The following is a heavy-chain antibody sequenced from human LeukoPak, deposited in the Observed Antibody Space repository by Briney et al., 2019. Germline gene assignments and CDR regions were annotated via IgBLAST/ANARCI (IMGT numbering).Heavy chain of an antibody. CDR2: IYPNSGGT. V-gene: IGHV1-2*02. CDR1: GYIFTGCH. J-gene: IGHJ4*02. Sequence: ASVKVSCKASGYIFTGCHIHWVRQAPGQGVEWMGWIYPNSGGTNYAQKFQGRVTMTRDTSISTAYMELSRLRSDDTAVYYCARVRYYDSSGYYSFDYWGQGTLVTVSS. CDR3: ARVRYYDSSGYYSFDY. D-gene: IGHD3-22*01.